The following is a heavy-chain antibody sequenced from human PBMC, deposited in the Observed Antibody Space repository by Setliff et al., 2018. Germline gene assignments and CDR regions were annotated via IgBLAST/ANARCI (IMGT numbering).Heavy chain of an antibody. CDR1: GFTFSSYA. J-gene: IGHJ4*02. V-gene: IGHV3-23*03. Sequence: PGGSLRLSCTASGFTFSSYAVSWVRQAPGKGLEWVSTIFGGDSSKYYADSVRGRFTISRDNSRSTLYLQMNSLRAEDTAIYYCAKAASPLFGILGVEYHFDSWGQGKLVTVSS. D-gene: IGHD3-3*01. CDR2: IFGGDSSK. CDR3: AKAASPLFGILGVEYHFDS.